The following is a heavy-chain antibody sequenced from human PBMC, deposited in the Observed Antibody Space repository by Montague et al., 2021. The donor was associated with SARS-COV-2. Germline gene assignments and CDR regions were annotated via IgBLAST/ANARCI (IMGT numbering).Heavy chain of an antibody. Sequence: TLSLTSTVSGGSISSGGYYWSWIRQHPGKGLEWIGYIYYSGSTYYNPSLKSRVTISVDTSKNQFSLKLSSVTAADTAVYYCATAEWGGWYFFDYWGQGTLVTVSS. CDR1: GGSISSGGYY. CDR2: IYYSGST. D-gene: IGHD6-19*01. V-gene: IGHV4-31*03. J-gene: IGHJ4*02. CDR3: ATAEWGGWYFFDY.